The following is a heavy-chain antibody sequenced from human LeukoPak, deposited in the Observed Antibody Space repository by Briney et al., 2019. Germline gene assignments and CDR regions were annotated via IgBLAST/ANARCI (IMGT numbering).Heavy chain of an antibody. Sequence: GGSLRLSCAASGFTFSNAWMSWVRQAPGKGLEWVGRIKSKTDGGTTDYAAPVKGRFTISRDDSKNTLYLQMNSLKTEDTAVYYCTTDQKPPIVVVDFDYWGQGTLVTVSS. V-gene: IGHV3-15*01. CDR2: IKSKTDGGTT. J-gene: IGHJ4*02. CDR1: GFTFSNAW. CDR3: TTDQKPPIVVVDFDY. D-gene: IGHD2-2*01.